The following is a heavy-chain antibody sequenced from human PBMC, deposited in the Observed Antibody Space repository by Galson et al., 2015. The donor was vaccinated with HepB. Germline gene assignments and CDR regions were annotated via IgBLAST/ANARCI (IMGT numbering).Heavy chain of an antibody. CDR1: GYTFTSYY. V-gene: IGHV1-46*01. CDR2: INPSGGST. CDR3: ASCSGGSCYYRY. J-gene: IGHJ4*02. Sequence: SVKVSCKASGYTFTSYYMHWVRQAPGQGIEWMGIINPSGGSTSYAQKFQGRVTMTRDTSTSTVDMELSSLRSDDTAVYYCASCSGGSCYYRYGGQGTLVTVSS. D-gene: IGHD2-15*01.